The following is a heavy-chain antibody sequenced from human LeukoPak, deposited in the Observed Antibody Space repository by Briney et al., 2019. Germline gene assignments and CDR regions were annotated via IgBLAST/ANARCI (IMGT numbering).Heavy chain of an antibody. Sequence: SETLSLTCTVSGGSISGYYWSWIRQPPGKGLEWVGYISYSGSTNYNPSLKSRVTISVDTSKNQFSLKLSSVTAANTAIYYCARDGRAGSLFAYWGQGTLVTVSS. D-gene: IGHD6-19*01. J-gene: IGHJ4*02. CDR3: ARDGRAGSLFAY. CDR2: ISYSGST. CDR1: GGSISGYY. V-gene: IGHV4-59*01.